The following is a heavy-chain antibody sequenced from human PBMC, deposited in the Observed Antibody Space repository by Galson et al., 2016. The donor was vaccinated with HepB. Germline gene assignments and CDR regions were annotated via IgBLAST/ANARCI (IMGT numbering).Heavy chain of an antibody. D-gene: IGHD2-21*02. Sequence: SLRLSCAASGFTFSRYGMHWVRQAPGKGLEWVAVISYDGGDKHYADSVKGRFTVSRDNSKNTLFLQMNSLRVEDTAVYYCAKLGCGCACPRDDWGQGTQVTVSS. V-gene: IGHV3-30*19. CDR3: AKLGCGCACPRDD. CDR1: GFTFSRYG. CDR2: ISYDGGDK. J-gene: IGHJ4*02.